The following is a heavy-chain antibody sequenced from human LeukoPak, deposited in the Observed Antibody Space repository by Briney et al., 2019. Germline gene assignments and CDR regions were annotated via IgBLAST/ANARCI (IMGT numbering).Heavy chain of an antibody. CDR1: GYSFTSYW. J-gene: IGHJ4*02. D-gene: IGHD1-1*01. Sequence: GESLKISCKGSGYSFTSYWIGWVRQMPGKGLEWMGIIYPGDSDTRYSPSFQGQVTISADKSIRTAYLQWSSLKASDSAIYYCARKYTITTKFDYWDQGTLVTVSS. V-gene: IGHV5-51*01. CDR2: IYPGDSDT. CDR3: ARKYTITTKFDY.